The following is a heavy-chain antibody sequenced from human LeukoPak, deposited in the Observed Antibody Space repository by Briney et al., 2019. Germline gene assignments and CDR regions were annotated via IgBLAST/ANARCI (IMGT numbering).Heavy chain of an antibody. Sequence: ASVKVSCKASGYTFTSYGISWVRKAPGQGLEWMGWISAYNGNTNYAQKLQGRVTMTTDTSTSTAYMELRSLRSDDTAVYYCARDVVELLWFGELFYIDYWGQGTLVTVSS. J-gene: IGHJ4*02. CDR2: ISAYNGNT. CDR1: GYTFTSYG. D-gene: IGHD3-10*01. V-gene: IGHV1-18*01. CDR3: ARDVVELLWFGELFYIDY.